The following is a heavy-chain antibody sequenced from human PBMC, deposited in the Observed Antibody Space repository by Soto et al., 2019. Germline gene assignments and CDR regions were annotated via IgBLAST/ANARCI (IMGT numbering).Heavy chain of an antibody. J-gene: IGHJ3*02. CDR1: GFTFSSYG. CDR3: ARDPLGVAGTGAFDI. D-gene: IGHD6-19*01. CDR2: IWYDGSNK. Sequence: QVQLVESGGGVVQPGRSLRLSCAASGFTFSSYGMHWVRQAPGKGLEWVAVIWYDGSNKYYADSVKGRFTISRDNSKNTLYLQMNSLRAEDTAVYYCARDPLGVAGTGAFDIWGQGTMVTVSS. V-gene: IGHV3-33*01.